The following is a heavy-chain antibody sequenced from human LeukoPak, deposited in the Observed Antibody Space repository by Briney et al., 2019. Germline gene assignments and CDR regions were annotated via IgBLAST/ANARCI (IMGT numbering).Heavy chain of an antibody. Sequence: ETLPLTCAVYGGSFSGYYWSWIRQPPGKGLEWIGEINHSGSTNYNPSLKSRVTISVDTSKNQFSLKLSSVTAADTAVYYCARWQFILVDDSSGYYSHWGQGTLVTVSS. CDR1: GGSFSGYY. CDR2: INHSGST. J-gene: IGHJ4*02. D-gene: IGHD3-22*01. V-gene: IGHV4-34*01. CDR3: ARWQFILVDDSSGYYSH.